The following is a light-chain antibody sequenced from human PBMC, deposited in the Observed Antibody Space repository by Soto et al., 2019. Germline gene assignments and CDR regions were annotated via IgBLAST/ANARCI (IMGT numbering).Light chain of an antibody. CDR2: DAS. V-gene: IGKV1-5*01. CDR1: QSISSW. Sequence: DIQMTQSPSTLSVSVGDRVTISFRASQSISSWLAWYQQKPGKAPKLLIYDASSLQSGVPSRFSGSGSGTEFTLTISSLQPEDFATYYCQQSYSTLIAFGQGTRLEIK. CDR3: QQSYSTLIA. J-gene: IGKJ5*01.